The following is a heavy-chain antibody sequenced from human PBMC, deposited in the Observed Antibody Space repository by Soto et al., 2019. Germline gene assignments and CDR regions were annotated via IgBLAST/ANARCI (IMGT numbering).Heavy chain of an antibody. CDR2: MSPSRGDT. Sequence: QVQLVQSGAEVKKPGASVKVSCKASGYTFTSYDINWVRQATGQGLEWVGWMSPSRGDTGYAQKFQHRLTMTWDNSISTAYMELNSLSSEDTAVYYCARDYGGKSGWFDPWGQGTLVTVSS. CDR3: ARDYGGKSGWFDP. V-gene: IGHV1-8*01. J-gene: IGHJ5*02. CDR1: GYTFTSYD. D-gene: IGHD4-17*01.